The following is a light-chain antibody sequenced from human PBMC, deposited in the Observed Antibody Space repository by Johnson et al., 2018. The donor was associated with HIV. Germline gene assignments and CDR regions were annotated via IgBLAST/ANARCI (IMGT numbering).Light chain of an antibody. CDR3: GTWDSRLYAYV. CDR2: DNN. V-gene: IGLV1-51*01. Sequence: HSVLTQPPSVSAAPGQKVTVSCSGSTSNIGNNYVSWYQQLPGTAPKLLIYDNNKRPSGIPDRFSGSKSGTSATLGITGLQTGDEADYYCGTWDSRLYAYVFGPGTKVTAL. CDR1: TSNIGNNY. J-gene: IGLJ1*01.